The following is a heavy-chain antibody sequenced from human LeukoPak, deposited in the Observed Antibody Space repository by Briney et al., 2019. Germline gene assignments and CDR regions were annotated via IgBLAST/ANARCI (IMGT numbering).Heavy chain of an antibody. Sequence: SETLSLTCTVSGGSISSSSYYWGWIRQPPGKGLEWIGSIYYSGSTYYNPSLESRVTISVDTSKNQFSLKLSSVTAADTAVYYCARHRTAMVNLPSYYFDYWGQGTLVTVSS. CDR3: ARHRTAMVNLPSYYFDY. CDR2: IYYSGST. CDR1: GGSISSSSYY. D-gene: IGHD5-18*01. V-gene: IGHV4-39*01. J-gene: IGHJ4*02.